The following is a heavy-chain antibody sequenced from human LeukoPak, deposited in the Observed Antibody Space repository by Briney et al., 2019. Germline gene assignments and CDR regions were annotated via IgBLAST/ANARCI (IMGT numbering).Heavy chain of an antibody. Sequence: ASVKVSCKASGYTFTSYGISWVRQAPGQGLEWMGWISAYNGNTNYAQKFQGRVTMTRNTSISTAYMELSSLRSEDTAVYYCASRSTVGFDPWGQGTLVTVSS. D-gene: IGHD4-23*01. V-gene: IGHV1-18*01. CDR3: ASRSTVGFDP. J-gene: IGHJ5*02. CDR2: ISAYNGNT. CDR1: GYTFTSYG.